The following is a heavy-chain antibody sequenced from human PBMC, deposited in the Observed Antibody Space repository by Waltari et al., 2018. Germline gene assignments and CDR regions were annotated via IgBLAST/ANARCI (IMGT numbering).Heavy chain of an antibody. J-gene: IGHJ6*02. CDR2: ISISSSYI. D-gene: IGHD3-22*01. V-gene: IGHV3-21*01. Sequence: EVQLVESGGGLVKPGRSLRLSCAASGFTFSSYSMIWVRQAPGKGLEWDTSISISSSYIYYADSVKGRFTISRDNAKSSLYLQMNSLRAEDTAVYYCARSSAAPPKIDYYYYYYGMDVWGQGTTVTVSS. CDR1: GFTFSSYS. CDR3: ARSSAAPPKIDYYYYYYGMDV.